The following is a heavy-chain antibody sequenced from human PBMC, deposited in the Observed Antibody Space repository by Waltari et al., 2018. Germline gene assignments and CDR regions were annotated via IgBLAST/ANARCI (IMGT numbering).Heavy chain of an antibody. V-gene: IGHV3-7*01. CDR3: VVGRINMVH. J-gene: IGHJ4*02. CDR2: IKEDGSGK. D-gene: IGHD3-10*01. Sequence: EGQGVESGGGLVQVGGSLGLSCAASGVTFSKYWMTWVRQDPGKGVESVANIKEDGSGKYCGVSVKGRFTRSRAKATNTLYMQLNSLRAADTAVYYCVVGRINMVHWGQGVQLSVSS. CDR1: GVTFSKYW.